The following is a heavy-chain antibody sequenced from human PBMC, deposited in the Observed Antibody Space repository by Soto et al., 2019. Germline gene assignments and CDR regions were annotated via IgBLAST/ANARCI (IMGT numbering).Heavy chain of an antibody. V-gene: IGHV4-34*01. Sequence: QVQLQQWGAGLLKPSETLSLTCAVYGGFVSSGSYYWSWIRQPPGKGLEWIGEMSHSGGTHFNPSPKSRVTISVDTPQNQFSLKMSSVTAADTALYYCARVERGTATTVVDAFDIWGPGTMVTVSS. J-gene: IGHJ3*02. CDR2: MSHSGGT. D-gene: IGHD1-1*01. CDR1: GGFVSSGSYY. CDR3: ARVERGTATTVVDAFDI.